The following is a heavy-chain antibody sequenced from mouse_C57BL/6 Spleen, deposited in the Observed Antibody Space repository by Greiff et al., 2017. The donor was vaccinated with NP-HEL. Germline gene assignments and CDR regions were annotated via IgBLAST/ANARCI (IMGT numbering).Heavy chain of an antibody. V-gene: IGHV1-50*01. CDR2: IDPSDSYT. Sequence: VQLHQPGAELVKPGASVKLSCKASGYTFTSYWMQWVKQRPGQGLEWIGEIDPSDSYTNYNQKFKGKATLTVDTSSSTAYMQLSSLTSEDSAVYYCARSAYYGSSYGFAYWGQGTLVTVSA. CDR3: ARSAYYGSSYGFAY. D-gene: IGHD1-1*01. J-gene: IGHJ3*01. CDR1: GYTFTSYW.